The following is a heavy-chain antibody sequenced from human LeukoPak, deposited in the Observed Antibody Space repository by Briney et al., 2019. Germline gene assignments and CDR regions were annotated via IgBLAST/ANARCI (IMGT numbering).Heavy chain of an antibody. J-gene: IGHJ4*02. CDR3: ARASGFSYYFDY. CDR2: ISYDGSNK. D-gene: IGHD3-22*01. Sequence: PGGSLRLSCAASGFTFSFYTFHWVRQAPGKGLEWVAVISYDGSNKYYADSVKGRFTISRDNSKNTLYLQMNSLRAEDTAVYYCARASGFSYYFDYWGQGTLVTVSS. CDR1: GFTFSFYT. V-gene: IGHV3-30-3*01.